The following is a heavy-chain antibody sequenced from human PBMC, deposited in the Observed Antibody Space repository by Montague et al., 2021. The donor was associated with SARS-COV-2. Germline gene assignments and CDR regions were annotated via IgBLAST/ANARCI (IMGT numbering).Heavy chain of an antibody. J-gene: IGHJ6*02. CDR2: INHSGST. V-gene: IGHV4-34*01. CDR3: ARGSGCSSGSCYSEWDPYYYYGMTV. D-gene: IGHD2-15*01. CDR1: GGSFSGYY. Sequence: SETLSLTCAVYGGSFSGYYWSWIRQPPGKGLEWIGEINHSGSTNYNPSLKSRVTISVDTSKNQFSLKLSSVTAADTAVYYCARGSGCSSGSCYSEWDPYYYYGMTVWGQGTTVTVSS.